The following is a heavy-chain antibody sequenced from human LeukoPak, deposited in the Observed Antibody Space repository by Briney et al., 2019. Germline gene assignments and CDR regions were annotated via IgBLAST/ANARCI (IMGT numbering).Heavy chain of an antibody. D-gene: IGHD5-24*01. CDR3: GKGEMATGYYDY. Sequence: GGSLRLSCAVSGLTFSIYGMHWVRQAPGKGPEWVALISYDGGNKQYADSVRGRFTISRDNSKNTVSLQMNSLRAEDKAVYYCGKGEMATGYYDYWGQGTLVTVSS. CDR2: ISYDGGNK. J-gene: IGHJ4*02. V-gene: IGHV3-30*18. CDR1: GLTFSIYG.